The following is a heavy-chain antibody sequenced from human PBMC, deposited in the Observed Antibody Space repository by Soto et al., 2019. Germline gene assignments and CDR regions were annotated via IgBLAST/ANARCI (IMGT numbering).Heavy chain of an antibody. Sequence: QVQLQESGPGLVKPSQTLSLTCTVSGGSISSGDYYWSWIRQPPGKGLEWIGYIYYRGSTYYNPSLKSRVTISVDTSKNQFSLKLSSVTAADTAVYYCARTPPSFEVVAAIASWFDPWGQGTLVTVSS. D-gene: IGHD2-15*01. CDR3: ARTPPSFEVVAAIASWFDP. J-gene: IGHJ5*02. CDR2: IYYRGST. CDR1: GGSISSGDYY. V-gene: IGHV4-30-4*01.